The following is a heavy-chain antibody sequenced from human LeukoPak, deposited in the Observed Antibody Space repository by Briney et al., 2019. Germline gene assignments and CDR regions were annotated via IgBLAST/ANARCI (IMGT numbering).Heavy chain of an antibody. J-gene: IGHJ4*02. CDR2: ISYDGSNK. D-gene: IGHD6-13*01. V-gene: IGHV3-30*18. CDR1: GFTFSSYG. CDR3: AKDHGGDSSSWQWGLFDY. Sequence: GGSLRLSCAASGFTFSSYGMHWVRQAPGKGLEWVAVISYDGSNKYYADSVKGRFTISRDNSKNTLYLQMNSLRAEDTAVYHCAKDHGGDSSSWQWGLFDYWGQGTLVTVSS.